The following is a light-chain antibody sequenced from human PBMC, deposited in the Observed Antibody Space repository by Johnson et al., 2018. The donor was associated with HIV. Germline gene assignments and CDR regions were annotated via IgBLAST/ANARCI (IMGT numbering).Light chain of an antibody. CDR2: ENN. V-gene: IGLV1-51*02. CDR3: GTWVSSLSVFYV. Sequence: QSVLTQPPSVSAAPGQKVTISCSGSSSNIGNNYVSWYQQLPGTAPKLLIYENNKRPSGIPDRFSGSKSGTSATLGITGLQSGDEADYYCGTWVSSLSVFYVFGTGTKVTVL. J-gene: IGLJ1*01. CDR1: SSNIGNNY.